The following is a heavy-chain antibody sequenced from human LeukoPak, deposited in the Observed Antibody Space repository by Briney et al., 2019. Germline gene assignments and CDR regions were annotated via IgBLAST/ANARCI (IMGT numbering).Heavy chain of an antibody. V-gene: IGHV1-2*02. CDR3: ARGVTMIVMLDY. CDR2: INPNSGGT. D-gene: IGHD3-22*01. J-gene: IGHJ4*02. Sequence: ASVKVSCKASGYTFTNYDINWVRQAPGQGLEWMGWINPNSGGTNYAQKFQGRVTMTRDTSISTAYMELSRLRSDDTAVYYCARGVTMIVMLDYWGQGTLVTVSS. CDR1: GYTFTNYD.